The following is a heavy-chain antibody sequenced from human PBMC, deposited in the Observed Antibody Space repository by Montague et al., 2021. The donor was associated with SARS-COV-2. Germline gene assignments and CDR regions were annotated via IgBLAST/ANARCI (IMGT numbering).Heavy chain of an antibody. CDR2: IYYSGST. V-gene: IGHV4-59*13. J-gene: IGHJ4*02. CDR3: ARDLGDY. CDR1: GGSISSYY. Sequence: SETLSLTCTVSGGSISSYYWSWIQQPPGKGQEWIGYIYYSGSTNYNPSLKSRVTISVDTSKNQFSLKLSSVTAADTAVYYCARDLGDYWGQGTLVTVSS.